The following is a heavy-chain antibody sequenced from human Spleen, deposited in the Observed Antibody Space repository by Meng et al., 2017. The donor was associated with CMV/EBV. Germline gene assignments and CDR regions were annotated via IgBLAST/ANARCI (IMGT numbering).Heavy chain of an antibody. V-gene: IGHV3-74*01. CDR1: GSGFNSYW. CDR3: ARAGSLCYDFWSGCLDY. CDR2: ISIDGSKT. Sequence: GGSLRLSCATSGSGFNSYWIHWVRQRPGKGLVWVARISIDGSKTSYADSVKGRFTMSRDNGKETLYLQMNSLTVEDTAVYYCARAGSLCYDFWSGCLDYWGQGTLVTVSS. J-gene: IGHJ4*02. D-gene: IGHD3-3*01.